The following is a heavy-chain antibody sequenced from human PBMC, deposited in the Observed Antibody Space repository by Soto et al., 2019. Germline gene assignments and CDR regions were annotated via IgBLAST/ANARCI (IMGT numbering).Heavy chain of an antibody. V-gene: IGHV1-8*01. Sequence: QVQLVQSGAEVTRPGASVKVSCKASGYMFINYDMNWVRQAPGQGLEWMGIVNVKSDNTAYAHKFQGRVIMASDISTNTAYMELHSLTSDDTAIYYCARGHEWWGEEARHYYFYYWGQGTIVTVSS. D-gene: IGHD2-15*01. J-gene: IGHJ4*02. CDR3: ARGHEWWGEEARHYYFYY. CDR2: VNVKSDNT. CDR1: GYMFINYD.